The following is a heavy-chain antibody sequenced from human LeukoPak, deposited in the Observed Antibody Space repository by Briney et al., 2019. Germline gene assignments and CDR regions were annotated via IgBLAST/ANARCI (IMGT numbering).Heavy chain of an antibody. D-gene: IGHD3-22*01. V-gene: IGHV3-30*02. J-gene: IGHJ5*02. CDR2: IHDDGSNK. CDR1: GFIFSTYG. Sequence: GGSLRLSCTASGFIFSTYGMHWVRQAPGKGLEWVALIHDDGSNKYYADSVKGRFTISRDNSKNTLYLQMNSLRAEDTAVYYCARDLGQYYDTSDNWFDPWGQGTLVTVSS. CDR3: ARDLGQYYDTSDNWFDP.